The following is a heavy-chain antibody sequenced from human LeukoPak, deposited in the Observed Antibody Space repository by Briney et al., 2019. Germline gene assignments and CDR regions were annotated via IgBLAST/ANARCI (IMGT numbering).Heavy chain of an antibody. CDR1: GYTFSSYW. V-gene: IGHV5-51*01. CDR2: IYPGDSDT. Sequence: GESLRISCKGSGYTFSSYWIGWVRQMPGKGLEWMGIIYPGDSDTRYRPSLQGQVTISVDTSIGTAYLQWSSLKASDTAIYYCARQNDFRLDYWGQGTLVTVSS. CDR3: ARQNDFRLDY. D-gene: IGHD3-3*01. J-gene: IGHJ4*02.